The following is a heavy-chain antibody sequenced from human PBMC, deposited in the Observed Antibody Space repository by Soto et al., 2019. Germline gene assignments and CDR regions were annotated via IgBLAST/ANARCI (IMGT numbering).Heavy chain of an antibody. V-gene: IGHV5-51*01. D-gene: IGHD6-6*01. J-gene: IGHJ5*02. CDR3: ARQGSSSRYGFDP. CDR1: GYSFTSYW. Sequence: GESLKISCKGSGYSFTSYWIGWVRQMPGKGLEWMGIIYPGDSDTRYSPSFQGQVTISADKSISTAYLQWSSLKASDTAMYYCARQGSSSRYGFDPWGQGALVTVSS. CDR2: IYPGDSDT.